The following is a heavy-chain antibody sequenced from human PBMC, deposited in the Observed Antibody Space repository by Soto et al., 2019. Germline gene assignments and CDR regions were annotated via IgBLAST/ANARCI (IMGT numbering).Heavy chain of an antibody. Sequence: SETLSLTCTVSGGSISTYYWSWIRQPPGKGLEWIGYISYSGTTNYNPSLKSRVTISVDTSKNQFSLKLSSVTAADTAVYYCARDQGGGWSNIDYWGQGTLVTVS. CDR3: ARDQGGGWSNIDY. CDR1: GGSISTYY. D-gene: IGHD6-19*01. V-gene: IGHV4-59*01. CDR2: ISYSGTT. J-gene: IGHJ4*02.